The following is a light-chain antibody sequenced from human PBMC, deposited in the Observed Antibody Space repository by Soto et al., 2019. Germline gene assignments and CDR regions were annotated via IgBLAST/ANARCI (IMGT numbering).Light chain of an antibody. Sequence: DIEMTQSPSSLSASVGDRVTVTCQASQAITYHLNWYQQKPGKAPKLLIYDSANLETGVPSRFSGSGSGTDFTFAISSLQAEDIATYYCQQYDSFPTFGQGTKLEIK. V-gene: IGKV1-33*01. CDR3: QQYDSFPT. CDR2: DSA. J-gene: IGKJ2*01. CDR1: QAITYH.